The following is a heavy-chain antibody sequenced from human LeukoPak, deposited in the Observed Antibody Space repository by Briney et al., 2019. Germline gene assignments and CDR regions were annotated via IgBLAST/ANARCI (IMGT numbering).Heavy chain of an antibody. J-gene: IGHJ6*03. CDR3: ATDNPNAPSYYYMDV. Sequence: GASVKVSCKVSGYTLTELSMHWVRQAPGKGLEWMGGFDPEDGETIYAQKFQGRVTMTEDTSTDTAYTELSSLRSEDTAVYYCATDNPNAPSYYYMDVWGKGTTVTVSS. V-gene: IGHV1-24*01. D-gene: IGHD2-8*01. CDR2: FDPEDGET. CDR1: GYTLTELS.